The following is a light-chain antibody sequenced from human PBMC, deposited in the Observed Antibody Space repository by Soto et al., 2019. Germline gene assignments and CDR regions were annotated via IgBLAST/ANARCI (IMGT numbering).Light chain of an antibody. CDR2: GAS. J-gene: IGKJ1*01. CDR3: QQYNNWPPWT. V-gene: IGKV3-15*01. CDR1: QSVSSN. Sequence: EIVMTQSPSTLSVSPGEIATLYCSASQSVSSNLACYQQKPGQPPRLLIYGASTRATGIPPRCSGSGSGTEFTLTISSLLSEDFAVDYCQQYNNWPPWTFGQGTKVDIK.